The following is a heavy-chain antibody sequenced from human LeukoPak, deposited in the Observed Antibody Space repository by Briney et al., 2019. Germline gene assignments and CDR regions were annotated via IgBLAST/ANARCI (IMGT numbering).Heavy chain of an antibody. Sequence: GGSLRLSCAASGFSFSSYAMNWVRRAPGKGLEWVSDISGSGATTYYADSVKGRFTISRDNSKDTLYLQMSSLRAEDTAVYYCAKGRGSGSYTPLAWGQGTLVTVSS. CDR3: AKGRGSGSYTPLA. CDR1: GFSFSSYA. CDR2: ISGSGATT. D-gene: IGHD3-10*01. V-gene: IGHV3-23*01. J-gene: IGHJ5*02.